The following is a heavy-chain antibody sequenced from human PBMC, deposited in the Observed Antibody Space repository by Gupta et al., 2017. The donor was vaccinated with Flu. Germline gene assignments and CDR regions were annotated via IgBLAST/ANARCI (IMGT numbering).Heavy chain of an antibody. D-gene: IGHD6-13*01. J-gene: IGHJ4*02. V-gene: IGHV3-7*04. Sequence: DVQLVESGGGLVQPGGSRRLSCAASGFTFSSHWMTWVRQAPGKGLEWVANIHQDGSEKYYVDSVKGRFTISRDNAKNSVYLQMDNLRAEDTALYYCARDIRSGSSWFRDITNFDYWGQGTLVTVSS. CDR3: ARDIRSGSSWFRDITNFDY. CDR1: GFTFSSHW. CDR2: IHQDGSEK.